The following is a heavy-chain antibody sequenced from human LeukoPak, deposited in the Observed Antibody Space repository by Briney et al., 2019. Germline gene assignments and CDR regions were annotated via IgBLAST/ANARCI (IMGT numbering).Heavy chain of an antibody. CDR1: GDSISSSSFY. CDR2: IYHSGSI. D-gene: IGHD3-3*01. V-gene: IGHV4-39*01. CDR3: ARHLTGITIFGFDP. J-gene: IGHJ5*02. Sequence: SETLSLTCTVSGDSISSSSFYWGWIRQPPGKGLEWIGSIYHSGSIYYNPSLKSRITISVDTSKTQFSLKLSSVTAADTAMYYCARHLTGITIFGFDPWGQGTLVTVSS.